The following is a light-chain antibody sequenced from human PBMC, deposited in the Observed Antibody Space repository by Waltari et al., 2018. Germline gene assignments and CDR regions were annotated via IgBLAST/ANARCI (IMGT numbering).Light chain of an antibody. CDR3: QQSWT. CDR1: QSISSY. Sequence: DIQMTQSPSSLSASVVDRVTITCRASQSISSYLNWYQQKPGKAPKLLIYAASSLQSGVPSRFSGSGSGTDFTLTISSLQPEDFATYYCQQSWTFGQGTKLEIK. CDR2: AAS. J-gene: IGKJ2*01. V-gene: IGKV1-39*01.